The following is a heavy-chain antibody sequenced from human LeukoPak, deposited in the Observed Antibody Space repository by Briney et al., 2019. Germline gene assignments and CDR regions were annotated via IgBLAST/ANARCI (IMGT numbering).Heavy chain of an antibody. CDR1: GFTFSSYA. CDR3: AKEMATITGVFDY. D-gene: IGHD5-24*01. Sequence: GRSLRLSCAASGFTFSSYAMHWVRQAPGKGLEWVAVISYDGSNKYYADSVKGRFTISRDNSKNTLYLQMNSLRAEDTAVYYCAKEMATITGVFDYWGQGTLVTVSS. V-gene: IGHV3-30-3*01. J-gene: IGHJ4*02. CDR2: ISYDGSNK.